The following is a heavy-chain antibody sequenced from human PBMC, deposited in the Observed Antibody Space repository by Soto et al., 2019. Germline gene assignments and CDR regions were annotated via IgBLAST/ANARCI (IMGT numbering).Heavy chain of an antibody. J-gene: IGHJ4*02. CDR3: ARDGSRGYGDYDY. D-gene: IGHD5-12*01. CDR2: ISYSGNT. V-gene: IGHV4-31*03. Sequence: SETLSLTCTVSGGSISSGAYYWSWIRQHPGKGLDWIGYISYSGNTYYNPSLKSRVTISLDTSKNQFSLKLSSVTAADTAMYYCARDGSRGYGDYDYWGQGTLVTVSS. CDR1: GGSISSGAYY.